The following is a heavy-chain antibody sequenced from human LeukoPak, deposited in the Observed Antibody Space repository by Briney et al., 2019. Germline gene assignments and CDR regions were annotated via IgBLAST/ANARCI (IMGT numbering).Heavy chain of an antibody. J-gene: IGHJ4*02. D-gene: IGHD3-22*01. CDR3: AREGTTIVVALDY. V-gene: IGHV3-21*03. Sequence: PGGSLRLSCAASGFTFSSCSMNWVRQAPGKGLEWVSSISSSSSYIYYADSVKGRFTISRDNSKNTLYLQMKSLRAEDTAVYYCAREGTTIVVALDYWGQGTLVTVSS. CDR1: GFTFSSCS. CDR2: ISSSSSYI.